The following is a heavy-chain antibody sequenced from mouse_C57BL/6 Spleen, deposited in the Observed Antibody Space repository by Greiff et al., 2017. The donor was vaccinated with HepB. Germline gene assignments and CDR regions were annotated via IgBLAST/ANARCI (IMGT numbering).Heavy chain of an antibody. D-gene: IGHD1-1*01. V-gene: IGHV7-3*01. CDR3: ARSYYGSSSWYFDV. Sequence: EVQRVESGGGLVQPGGSLSLSCAASGFTFTDYYMSWVRQPPGKALEWLGFIRNKANGYTTEYSASVKGRFTISRDNSQSILYLQMNALRAEDSATYYCARSYYGSSSWYFDVWGSGTTVTVSS. J-gene: IGHJ1*01. CDR2: IRNKANGYTT. CDR1: GFTFTDYY.